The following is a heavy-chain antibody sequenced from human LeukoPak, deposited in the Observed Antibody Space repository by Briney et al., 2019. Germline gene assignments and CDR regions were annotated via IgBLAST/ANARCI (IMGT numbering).Heavy chain of an antibody. J-gene: IGHJ6*03. CDR3: ARDMGSSSYYMDV. CDR1: GFTFSTFS. V-gene: IGHV3-48*01. Sequence: PGGSLRLSCAASGFTFSTFSMNWVRQAPGKGLEWISYISSGSGTIYYAYSVKGRFPVSRDNAKNSLYLQMNSLRAEDTAVYYCARDMGSSSYYMDVWGKGTTVTVSS. CDR2: ISSGSGTI. D-gene: IGHD6-6*01.